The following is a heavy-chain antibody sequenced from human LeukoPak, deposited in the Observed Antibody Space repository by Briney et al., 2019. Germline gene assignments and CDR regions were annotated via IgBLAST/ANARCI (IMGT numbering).Heavy chain of an antibody. J-gene: IGHJ4*02. D-gene: IGHD5-18*01. Sequence: SETLSHTCTVSGASISSYYWSWLRQPPGKGLEWIGYIYYSGSTNYNPSLKSRVTISVDTPKNQLSLKLSSVTAADTAVYYCARKRNTAMVFDYWGQGTLVTVSS. V-gene: IGHV4-59*01. CDR1: GASISSYY. CDR3: ARKRNTAMVFDY. CDR2: IYYSGST.